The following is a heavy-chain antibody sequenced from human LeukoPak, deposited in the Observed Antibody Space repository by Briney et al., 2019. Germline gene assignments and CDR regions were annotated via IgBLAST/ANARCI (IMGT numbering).Heavy chain of an antibody. J-gene: IGHJ5*02. Sequence: ASVTVSFMPSGYTFTIYGISWVRQAPGQGGEWMGWISAYNGSTNYAQKLQGRVTMTTDTSTSTAYMELRSLRSDDTAVYYCATNPPFDPWGQGTLVTVSS. V-gene: IGHV1-18*01. CDR2: ISAYNGST. CDR1: GYTFTIYG. CDR3: ATNPPFDP.